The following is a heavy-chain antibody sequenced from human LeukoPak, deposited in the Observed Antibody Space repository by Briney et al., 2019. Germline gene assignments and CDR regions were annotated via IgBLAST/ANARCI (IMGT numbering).Heavy chain of an antibody. D-gene: IGHD3-3*01. CDR2: IYYSGST. CDR3: ARADFWSGYPSDY. J-gene: IGHJ4*02. CDR1: GGSISSYY. V-gene: IGHV4-59*01. Sequence: SETLSLTCTVSGGSISSYYWSWIRQPPGKGLEWIGYIYYSGSTNYNPSLKSRVTISVDTSKNQFSLKLSSVTAADTAVYYCARADFWSGYPSDYWGQGTLDTVSS.